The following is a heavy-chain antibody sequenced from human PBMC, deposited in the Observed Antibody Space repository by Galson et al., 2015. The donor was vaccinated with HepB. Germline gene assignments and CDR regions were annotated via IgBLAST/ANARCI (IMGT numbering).Heavy chain of an antibody. CDR2: ISAYNGNT. Sequence: SVKVSCKASGYTFTSYGISWVRQAPGQGLEWMGWISAYNGNTNYAQKLQGRVTMTTDTSTSTAYMELRSLRSDDTAVYYCARDGGNDYGDYVSSYWTHFDYWGQGTLVTVSS. J-gene: IGHJ4*02. CDR3: ARDGGNDYGDYVSSYWTHFDY. V-gene: IGHV1-18*04. D-gene: IGHD4-17*01. CDR1: GYTFTSYG.